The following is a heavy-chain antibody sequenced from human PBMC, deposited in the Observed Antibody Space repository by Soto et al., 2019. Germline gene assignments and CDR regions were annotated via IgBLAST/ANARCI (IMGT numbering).Heavy chain of an antibody. J-gene: IGHJ4*02. CDR1: GFTFSSYG. V-gene: IGHV3-33*01. D-gene: IGHD5-18*01. CDR3: ARGGLWLSKRKMFDY. CDR2: IWYDGSNK. Sequence: GESLKISCAASGFTFSSYGMHWVRQAPGKGLEWVAVIWYDGSNKYYADSVKGRFTISRDNSKNTLYLQMNSLRAEDTAVYYCARGGLWLSKRKMFDYWGQGTLVTVSS.